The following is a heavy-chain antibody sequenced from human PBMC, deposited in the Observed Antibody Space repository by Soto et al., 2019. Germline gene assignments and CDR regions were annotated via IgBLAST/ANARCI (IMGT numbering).Heavy chain of an antibody. J-gene: IGHJ5*02. D-gene: IGHD3-16*01. Sequence: EGQLLQSGGDLVQPGGSLRLSCAGSGLTLRSYGMTWIRQTPEKGLEWVSTISGRSGVPSYADSVNGRFTVSRDNSKNTLYLQMTSLRPDDTAIYYCAKGRPFTGGFDPWGQGTLVTVAS. CDR2: ISGRSGVP. CDR3: AKGRPFTGGFDP. CDR1: GLTLRSYG. V-gene: IGHV3-23*01.